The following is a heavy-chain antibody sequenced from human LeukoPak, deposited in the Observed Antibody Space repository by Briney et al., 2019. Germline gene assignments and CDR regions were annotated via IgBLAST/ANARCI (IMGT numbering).Heavy chain of an antibody. CDR2: INAGNGNT. D-gene: IGHD1-1*01. Sequence: ASVKVSCKASGYTFTSYAMHWVRQAPGQRLEWMGWINAGNGNTKYSQKFQGRVTITRDTSASTAYMELSSLRSEDTAVYYCALGGITTGTTGGFDYWGQGTLVTVSS. J-gene: IGHJ4*02. CDR3: ALGGITTGTTGGFDY. CDR1: GYTFTSYA. V-gene: IGHV1-3*01.